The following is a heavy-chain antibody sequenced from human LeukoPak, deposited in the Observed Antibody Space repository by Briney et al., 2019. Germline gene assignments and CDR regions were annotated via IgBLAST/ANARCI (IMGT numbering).Heavy chain of an antibody. CDR3: ARRSRRAVHQGYFDY. J-gene: IGHJ4*02. CDR1: GGSFSGYY. V-gene: IGHV4-34*01. Sequence: SETLSLTCAVYGGSFSGYYWSWIRQPPGKGLEWIGEINHSGSTNYNPSLKSRVTISVDTSKNQFSLKLSSVTAADTAVYYCARRSRRAVHQGYFDYWGQGTLVTVSS. CDR2: INHSGST. D-gene: IGHD3-10*01.